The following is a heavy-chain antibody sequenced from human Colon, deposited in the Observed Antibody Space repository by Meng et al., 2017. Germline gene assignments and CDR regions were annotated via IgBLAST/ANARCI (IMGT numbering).Heavy chain of an antibody. Sequence: ESGPGLVEPLGTLAITFVVSGGSLISSNWWNWVRQAPGKGLEWIGEIYRSGSTNYNPSLKSRVTISIDTSKNEFSLKLTSVTAADTALYYCARRVQYSSGYYYFDFWGQGTLVTVSS. J-gene: IGHJ4*02. CDR3: ARRVQYSSGYYYFDF. CDR2: IYRSGST. D-gene: IGHD3-22*01. CDR1: GGSLISSNW. V-gene: IGHV4-4*02.